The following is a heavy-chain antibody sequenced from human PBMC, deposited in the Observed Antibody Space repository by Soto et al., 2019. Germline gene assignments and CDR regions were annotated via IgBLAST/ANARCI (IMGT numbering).Heavy chain of an antibody. CDR3: ARVGSDDSGSYYILDH. V-gene: IGHV4-30-2*01. CDR1: GASISTGGYS. J-gene: IGHJ4*02. D-gene: IGHD3-10*01. Sequence: SSETLSLTCTVSGASISTGGYSWTWIRQPPGRGLEWIGYIYESGNTYYNSSLESRVTISLDMSKNQFSLKLSSVTAADTAVYYCARVGSDDSGSYYILDHWGQGSLVTVSS. CDR2: IYESGNT.